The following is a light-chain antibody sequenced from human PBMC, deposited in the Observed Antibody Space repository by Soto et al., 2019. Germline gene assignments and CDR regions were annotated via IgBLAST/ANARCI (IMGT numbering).Light chain of an antibody. CDR1: QSVNSNY. Sequence: EIVLTQSPGTLSLSPGERATLSCRASQSVNSNYLARYQQKPGQAPRLLIYGASSRATGVPNRFSGSGSGTDFTLTINSLEPEDFAVYYCHQYGLSPRHPFGQGTRLEIK. CDR3: HQYGLSPRHP. V-gene: IGKV3-20*01. J-gene: IGKJ2*01. CDR2: GAS.